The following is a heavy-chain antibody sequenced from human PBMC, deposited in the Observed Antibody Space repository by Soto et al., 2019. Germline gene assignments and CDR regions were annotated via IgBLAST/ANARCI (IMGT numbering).Heavy chain of an antibody. CDR1: GGSISSYY. V-gene: IGHV4-59*01. Sequence: XETLSLTCTVSGGSISSYYWSWIRQPPGKGLEWIGYIYYSGSTNYNPSLKSRVTISVDTSKNQFSLKLSSVTAADTAVYYCARASIFGVVMYPFDLWGQGTLVTVSS. CDR2: IYYSGST. CDR3: ARASIFGVVMYPFDL. D-gene: IGHD3-3*01. J-gene: IGHJ5*02.